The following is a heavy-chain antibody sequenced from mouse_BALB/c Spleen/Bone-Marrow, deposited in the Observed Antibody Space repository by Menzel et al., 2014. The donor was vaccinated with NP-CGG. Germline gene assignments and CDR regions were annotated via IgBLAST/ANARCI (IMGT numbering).Heavy chain of an antibody. CDR2: INPSNGRT. J-gene: IGHJ3*01. Sequence: LQESGAELVKPGASVKLSCKASGYTFTSYWMHWVKQRPGQGLEWIGEINPSNGRTNYNEKFKSKATLTVDKSSSTAYMQLSSLTSEDSAVYYCASYYGNYAYWGQGTLVTVSA. V-gene: IGHV1S81*02. CDR1: GYTFTSYW. CDR3: ASYYGNYAY. D-gene: IGHD2-1*01.